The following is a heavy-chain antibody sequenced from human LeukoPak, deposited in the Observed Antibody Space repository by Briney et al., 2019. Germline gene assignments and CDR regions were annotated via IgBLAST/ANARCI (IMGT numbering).Heavy chain of an antibody. CDR3: AKEIVFDY. Sequence: VRQAPGXXLESVSAISGSGGSTSYADSVKGRFTISRDNSKNTLYLQMNSLRAEDTAVYYCAKEIVFDYWGQGTLVTVSS. D-gene: IGHD1-26*01. J-gene: IGHJ4*02. V-gene: IGHV3-23*01. CDR2: ISGSGGST.